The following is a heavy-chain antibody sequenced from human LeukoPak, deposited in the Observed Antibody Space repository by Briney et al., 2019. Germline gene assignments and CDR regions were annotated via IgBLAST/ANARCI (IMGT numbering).Heavy chain of an antibody. CDR3: AKGLPYDSSGYYSAFDY. CDR1: GFTFSSHW. V-gene: IGHV3-23*01. D-gene: IGHD3-22*01. Sequence: PGGSLRLSCAASGFTFSSHWMHWVRQAPGKGLEWVSVISGSGASTYYADSVKGRFTISRDNSNNTLYLQMNSLRAEDTAVYFCAKGLPYDSSGYYSAFDYWGQGTLVTVSS. CDR2: ISGSGAST. J-gene: IGHJ4*02.